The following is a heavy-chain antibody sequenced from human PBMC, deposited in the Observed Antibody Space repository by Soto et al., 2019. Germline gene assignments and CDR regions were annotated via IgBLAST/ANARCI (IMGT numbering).Heavy chain of an antibody. J-gene: IGHJ3*01. CDR1: GYTFTSYG. Sequence: GASVKVSCKASGYTFTSYGISWVRQAPGQGLEWMGWISPYIGNANYAQKLQGRVTITTDKSTSTAYMELSSLRSEDTAVYYCARSHADVEVVVAAFDAFDVWGQGTLVTVSS. V-gene: IGHV1-18*01. CDR2: ISPYIGNA. D-gene: IGHD2-15*01. CDR3: ARSHADVEVVVAAFDAFDV.